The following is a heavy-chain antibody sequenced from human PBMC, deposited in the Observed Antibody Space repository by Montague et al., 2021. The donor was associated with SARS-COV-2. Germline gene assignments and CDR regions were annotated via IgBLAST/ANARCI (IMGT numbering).Heavy chain of an antibody. V-gene: IGHV4-39*01. CDR1: GGSISSPDYY. J-gene: IGHJ4*02. CDR2: FSYTGRT. D-gene: IGHD2-21*01. Sequence: SETLSLTCTVSGGSISSPDYYWGRIRPSPGQGLVWIRCFSYTGRTYYNLSLRSRVSFSMDTSKNHFSLSLISVTVADTAVYFCARQLPSYCGSNKCYPYSFDGWGQGALVTVSS. CDR3: ARQLPSYCGSNKCYPYSFDG.